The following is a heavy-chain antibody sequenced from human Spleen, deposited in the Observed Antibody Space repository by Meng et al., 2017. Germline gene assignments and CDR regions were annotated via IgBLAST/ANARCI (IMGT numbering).Heavy chain of an antibody. Sequence: ASVKVSCKASGYTFTGYYMHWVRQAPGQGLEWMGWINPNSGDTSFAQKFQGRVTMTGDTSISTAYMELSGLRSDDTAMYYCARDEDISAAGKLFGDYWGQGTLVTVSS. D-gene: IGHD6-13*01. CDR3: ARDEDISAAGKLFGDY. CDR1: GYTFTGYY. J-gene: IGHJ4*02. V-gene: IGHV1-2*02. CDR2: INPNSGDT.